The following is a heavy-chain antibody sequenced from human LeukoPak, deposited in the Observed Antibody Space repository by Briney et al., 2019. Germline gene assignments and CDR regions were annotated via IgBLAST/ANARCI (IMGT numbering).Heavy chain of an antibody. CDR2: INPSGGST. CDR1: GYIFTSYY. J-gene: IGHJ6*03. Sequence: ASVKVSCKASGYIFTSYYMHWVRQAPGQGLEWMGIINPSGGSTSYAQKFQGRVTMTRDTSTSTVYMELSSLRSEDTAVYYCARARGSGSYYGHDYYYYHYMDVWGKGTTVTVSS. D-gene: IGHD3-10*01. V-gene: IGHV1-46*01. CDR3: ARARGSGSYYGHDYYYYHYMDV.